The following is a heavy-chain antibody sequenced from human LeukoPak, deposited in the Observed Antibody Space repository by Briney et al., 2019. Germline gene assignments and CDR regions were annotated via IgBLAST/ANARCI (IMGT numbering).Heavy chain of an antibody. CDR1: GYSISSGYY. CDR3: ANSIVGATNYYYYMDV. Sequence: SETLSLTCSVSGYSISSGYYWGWIRQPPGKGLEWIGTIYHSGSTYYDPSLKSRVTISVDTSKNQFSLKLSSVTAADTAVYYCANSIVGATNYYYYMDVWGKGTTVTVSS. CDR2: IYHSGST. V-gene: IGHV4-38-2*01. J-gene: IGHJ6*03. D-gene: IGHD1-26*01.